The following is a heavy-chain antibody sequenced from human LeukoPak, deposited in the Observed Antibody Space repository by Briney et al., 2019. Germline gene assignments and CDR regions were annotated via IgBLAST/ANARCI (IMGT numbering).Heavy chain of an antibody. Sequence: SETLSLTCTVSGGSISSYYWSWIRQPPGKGLEWMGYIYYSGSTNYNPSLKSRVTISVDTSRNQFSLKLSSVTAADTAVYYCARLIERRYYFDYWGQGTLVTVSS. D-gene: IGHD1-1*01. V-gene: IGHV4-59*08. J-gene: IGHJ4*02. CDR3: ARLIERRYYFDY. CDR1: GGSISSYY. CDR2: IYYSGST.